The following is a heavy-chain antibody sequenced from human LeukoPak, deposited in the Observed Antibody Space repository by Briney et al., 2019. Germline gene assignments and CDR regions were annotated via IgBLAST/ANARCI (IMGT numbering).Heavy chain of an antibody. CDR2: ISGSGGST. V-gene: IGHV3-23*01. CDR1: GFTFSSYG. J-gene: IGHJ4*02. CDR3: AKVSDGSPKLWFGELLFNPFDY. D-gene: IGHD3-10*01. Sequence: GGSLRLSCAVSGFTFSSYGMSWVRQAPGKGLEWVSAISGSGGSTYYADSVKGRFTISRDNSKNTLYLQMNSLRAEDTAVYYCAKVSDGSPKLWFGELLFNPFDYWGQGTLVTVSS.